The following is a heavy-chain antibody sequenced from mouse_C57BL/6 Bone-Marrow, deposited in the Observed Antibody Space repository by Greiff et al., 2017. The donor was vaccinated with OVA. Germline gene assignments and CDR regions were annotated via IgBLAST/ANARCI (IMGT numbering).Heavy chain of an antibody. CDR2: IYPSDSET. CDR3: ARVPGTGAMDY. J-gene: IGHJ4*01. D-gene: IGHD3-3*01. V-gene: IGHV1-61*01. CDR1: GYTFTSYW. Sequence: QVQLQQPGAELVRPGSSVKLSCKASGYTFTSYWMDWVKQRPGQGLEWIGNIYPSDSETHYNQKFKDKATLTVDKSSSTAYMQLSSLTSEDSAVYDCARVPGTGAMDYWGQGTSVTVSS.